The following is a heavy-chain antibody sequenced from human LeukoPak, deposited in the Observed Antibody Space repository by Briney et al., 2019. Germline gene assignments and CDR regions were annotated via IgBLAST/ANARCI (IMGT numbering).Heavy chain of an antibody. Sequence: PGGSLRLSCAASGFTFSSYAMHWVRQAPGKGLGWVAVISYDGSNKYYADSVKGRFTISRDNSKNTLYLQMNSLRAEDTAVYYCARDREYSSSAPDYWGQGTLVTVSS. D-gene: IGHD6-6*01. CDR3: ARDREYSSSAPDY. CDR2: ISYDGSNK. J-gene: IGHJ4*02. V-gene: IGHV3-30-3*01. CDR1: GFTFSSYA.